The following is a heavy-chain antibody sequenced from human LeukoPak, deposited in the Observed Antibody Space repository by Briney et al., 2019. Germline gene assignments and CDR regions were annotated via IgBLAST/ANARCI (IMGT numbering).Heavy chain of an antibody. D-gene: IGHD6-13*01. CDR3: AKDSYSKGDF. Sequence: GGSLRLSCAASGFTFSYHWMSWVRQAPGQGLEWVANIKNDGAVKNYADSVKGRFTISRDNSKNSLYLQMNSLRAEDTAVYYCAKDSYSKGDFWGKGVLVTVSS. V-gene: IGHV3-7*01. CDR1: GFTFSYHW. J-gene: IGHJ4*02. CDR2: IKNDGAVK.